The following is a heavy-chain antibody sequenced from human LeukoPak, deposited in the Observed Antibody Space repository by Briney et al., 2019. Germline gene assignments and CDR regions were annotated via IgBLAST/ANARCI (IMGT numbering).Heavy chain of an antibody. J-gene: IGHJ4*02. CDR3: ARVVPLRSASTVTTRPYFDY. CDR2: IYYSGST. V-gene: IGHV4-31*03. Sequence: SQTLSLTCTVSGGSISSGGYYRSWIRQHPGKGLEWIGYIYYSGSTYYNPSLKSRVTISVDTSKNQFSLKLSSVTAADTAMYYCARVVPLRSASTVTTRPYFDYWGQGTLVTVSS. D-gene: IGHD4-17*01. CDR1: GGSISSGGYY.